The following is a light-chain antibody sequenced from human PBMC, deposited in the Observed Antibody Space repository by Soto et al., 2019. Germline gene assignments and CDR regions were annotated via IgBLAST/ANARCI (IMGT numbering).Light chain of an antibody. CDR3: QQYVGSPPLT. Sequence: EIVLTQSPATLSSSPGERATLSCRASQSVSNYLAWYQQKPGQAPRLLIYAASNRFTAIPDRFSGSGSGTDFTLTISRLEPEDFAVYYCQQYVGSPPLTFGGGTKVEI. V-gene: IGKV3-20*01. CDR1: QSVSNY. CDR2: AAS. J-gene: IGKJ4*01.